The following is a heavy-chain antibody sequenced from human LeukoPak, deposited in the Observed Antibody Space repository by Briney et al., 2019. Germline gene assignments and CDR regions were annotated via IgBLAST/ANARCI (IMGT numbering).Heavy chain of an antibody. CDR2: IKSKMDGGTT. CDR1: GFTFRTAW. J-gene: IGHJ4*02. V-gene: IGHV3-15*01. D-gene: IGHD3-22*01. CDR3: TSQRRHSSGFFYPFFY. Sequence: PGGSLRLSCEASGFTFRTAWMSWVRQAPGKGLEWVGRIKSKMDGGTTDYAAPVEGRFTFSRDDSRNILYLQMNSLKSEDTATYYCTSQRRHSSGFFYPFFYWGQGALVAVSS.